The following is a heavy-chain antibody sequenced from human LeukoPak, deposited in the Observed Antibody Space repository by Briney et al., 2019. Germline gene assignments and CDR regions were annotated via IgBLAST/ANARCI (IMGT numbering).Heavy chain of an antibody. CDR2: ISGYNGNT. J-gene: IGHJ4*02. V-gene: IGHV1-18*01. CDR1: GYTFTNYG. Sequence: ASVTVSCTASGYTFTNYGINWVRQAPGQGLARMGWISGYNGNTNYAQKFQGRVTMTTDTTTSTVYMELRSLRSDDTAVYYCARGPPAVPYYFDYWGQGTLVSVSS. D-gene: IGHD4-17*01. CDR3: ARGPPAVPYYFDY.